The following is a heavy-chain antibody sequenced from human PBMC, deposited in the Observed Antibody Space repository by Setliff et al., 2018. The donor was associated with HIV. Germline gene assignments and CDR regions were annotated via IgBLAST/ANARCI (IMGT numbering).Heavy chain of an antibody. CDR1: GGSTRSSIYY. CDR2: IYYSGSP. Sequence: SETLSLTCTVSGGSTRSSIYYWGWVRQPPGKGLEWIGSIYYSGSPYYNPSLQSRLTISVDTSRNQFSLKLNSVTAADMAVYYCARVGIYDAVDYWGQGTLVTVSS. CDR3: ARVGIYDAVDY. J-gene: IGHJ4*02. V-gene: IGHV4-39*07. D-gene: IGHD5-12*01.